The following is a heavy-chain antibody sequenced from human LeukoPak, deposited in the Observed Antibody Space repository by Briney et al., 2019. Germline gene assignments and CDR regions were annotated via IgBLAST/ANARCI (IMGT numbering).Heavy chain of an antibody. J-gene: IGHJ4*02. CDR1: GYTLTELS. V-gene: IGHV1-24*01. CDR2: FDPEDGET. D-gene: IGHD6-13*01. Sequence: ASVTVSCKVSGYTLTELSMHWVRQAPGKGLEWMGGFDPEDGETIYAQKFQGRVTMTEDTSTDTAYMELSSLRSEDTAVYYCATSLSHSSSWYYFDYWGQGTLVTVSS. CDR3: ATSLSHSSSWYYFDY.